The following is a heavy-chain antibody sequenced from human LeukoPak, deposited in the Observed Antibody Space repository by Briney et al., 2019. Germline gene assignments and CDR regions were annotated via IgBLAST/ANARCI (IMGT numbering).Heavy chain of an antibody. V-gene: IGHV3-30*02. CDR1: GFTFSSNG. CDR2: IWSDGSNK. Sequence: GGSLRLSCAASGFTFSSNGMHWVRQAPGKGLEWVAVIWSDGSNKYYADSVRGRFTSSRDNPKNTLYLQMNSLRAEDTAFYYCAKELTGWYFDLWGRGTLVTVSS. J-gene: IGHJ2*01. D-gene: IGHD1-14*01. CDR3: AKELTGWYFDL.